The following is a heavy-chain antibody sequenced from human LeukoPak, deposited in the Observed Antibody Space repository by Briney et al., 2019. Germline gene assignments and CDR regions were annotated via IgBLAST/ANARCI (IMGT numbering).Heavy chain of an antibody. V-gene: IGHV1-69*13. CDR3: ARVDPLGDYADY. Sequence: SVKVSCKASGGTFSSYAISWVRQAPGQGLEWMGGIIPIFGTANYAQKFEGRVTITADESTSTAYMELSSLRSEDTAVYYCARVDPLGDYADYWGQGTLVTVSS. D-gene: IGHD4-17*01. J-gene: IGHJ4*02. CDR1: GGTFSSYA. CDR2: IIPIFGTA.